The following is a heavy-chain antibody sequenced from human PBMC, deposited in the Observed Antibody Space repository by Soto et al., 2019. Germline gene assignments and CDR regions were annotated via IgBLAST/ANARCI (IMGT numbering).Heavy chain of an antibody. CDR2: IYYSGST. D-gene: IGHD2-21*01. V-gene: IGHV4-39*01. J-gene: IGHJ6*03. CDR1: GGSISSSSYC. Sequence: PSETLSLTCTVSGGSISSSSYCWGWIRQPPGKGLEWIGSIYYSGSTYYNPSLKSRVTISVDTSKNQFSLKLSSVTAADTAVYYCARLGYCGGDCYSYYYYYMDVWGKGTTVTVSS. CDR3: ARLGYCGGDCYSYYYYYMDV.